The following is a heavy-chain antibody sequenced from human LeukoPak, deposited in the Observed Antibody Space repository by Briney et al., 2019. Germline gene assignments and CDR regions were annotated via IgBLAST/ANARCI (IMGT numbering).Heavy chain of an antibody. Sequence: PGGSLRLSCAASGFPFSSFAMSWVRQAPGKGLEWVSSISGSGDRTDYADSVKGRFTISRDNSKNTLYLQVNSLRAEDTAVYYCAKDRGYTSIWYYFDYWGQGTLVTVSS. V-gene: IGHV3-23*01. CDR3: AKDRGYTSIWYYFDY. J-gene: IGHJ4*02. CDR2: ISGSGDRT. D-gene: IGHD6-13*01. CDR1: GFPFSSFA.